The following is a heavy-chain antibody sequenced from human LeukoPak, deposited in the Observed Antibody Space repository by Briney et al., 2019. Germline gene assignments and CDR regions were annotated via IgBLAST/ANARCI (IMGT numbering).Heavy chain of an antibody. D-gene: IGHD3-10*01. J-gene: IGHJ4*02. CDR3: ARSGGYGSGSYYNFFDY. CDR1: GFIFSTYG. Sequence: GGSLRLSCAASGFIFSTYGMHWVRQAPGKGLEWVAFIRYDGSNKYYADSVKGRFTISRDNSKNTLYLQMGSLRAEDMAVYYCARSGGYGSGSYYNFFDYWGQGTLVTVSS. CDR2: IRYDGSNK. V-gene: IGHV3-30*02.